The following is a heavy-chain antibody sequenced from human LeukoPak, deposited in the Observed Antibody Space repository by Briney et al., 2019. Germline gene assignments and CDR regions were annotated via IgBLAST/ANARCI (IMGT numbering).Heavy chain of an antibody. Sequence: GGSLRLSCAASGFTFSSYAMSWVRQAPGKGLEWVSAISGSGGSTYYADSVKGRSTISRDNSKNTLYLQMNSLRAEDTAVYYCAKDSDYYGSGSRTFDYWGQGTLVTVSS. V-gene: IGHV3-23*01. CDR3: AKDSDYYGSGSRTFDY. D-gene: IGHD3-10*01. CDR1: GFTFSSYA. CDR2: ISGSGGST. J-gene: IGHJ4*02.